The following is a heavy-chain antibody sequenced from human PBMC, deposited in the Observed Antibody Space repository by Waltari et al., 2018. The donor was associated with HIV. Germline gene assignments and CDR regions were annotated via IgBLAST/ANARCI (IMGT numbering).Heavy chain of an antibody. CDR2: ISYDGRNK. CDR3: ARDHSSGWYWRPDAFDI. Sequence: QVQLVESGGGVVQPGRSLRLSCAASGFTFSSYAMHWVRQAPGKGLEWVAIISYDGRNKYYADSVKGRFTISRDNSKNTLYLQMNSLRAEDTAVYYCARDHSSGWYWRPDAFDIWGQGTMVTVSS. J-gene: IGHJ3*02. V-gene: IGHV3-30*04. CDR1: GFTFSSYA. D-gene: IGHD6-19*01.